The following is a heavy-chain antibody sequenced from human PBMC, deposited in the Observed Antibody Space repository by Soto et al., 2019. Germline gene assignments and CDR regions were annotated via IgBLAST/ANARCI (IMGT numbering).Heavy chain of an antibody. V-gene: IGHV3-11*06. CDR3: ARSGDNYNRLDY. J-gene: IGHJ4*02. CDR2: SSNSGTFS. Sequence: QVQLVESGGGLVKPGGSLRLSCEGSGFTFSDYYKSWIRQPPGKGLEWISYSSNSGTFSRYADSVKGRFSISRDNTKNLLYLQMNSLRAEDTAVYYCARSGDNYNRLDYWGQGTPVTVSS. CDR1: GFTFSDYY. D-gene: IGHD1-1*01.